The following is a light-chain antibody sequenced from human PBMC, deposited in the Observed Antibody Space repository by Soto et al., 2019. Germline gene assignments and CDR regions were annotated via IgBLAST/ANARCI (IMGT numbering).Light chain of an antibody. CDR2: GAL. V-gene: IGKV3-20*01. J-gene: IGKJ5*01. CDR1: QSVSSDY. CDR3: QQYGSSFT. Sequence: EIVMTQSPATLSASPGERATLSCRASQSVSSDYLAWYQQKPGQAPRLLIFGALNRATGIPDRFSGSGSGTDFSLTISRLEPEDFAVYYCQQYGSSFTFGQGTRLEIK.